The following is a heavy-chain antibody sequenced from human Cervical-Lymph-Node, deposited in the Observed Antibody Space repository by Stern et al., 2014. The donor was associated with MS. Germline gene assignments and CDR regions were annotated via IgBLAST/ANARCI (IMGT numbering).Heavy chain of an antibody. Sequence: QVTLRESGPTLVKPTQTLTLTCTFSGFSLSTSGVGVGWIRQPPGKALEWLALIYWDDDKRYSPSLESRLSISKDPSKNQVVLTMTNMDPVDTATYFCAHRPTTYDNGWRDTFDIWGQGTMVTVSS. J-gene: IGHJ3*02. CDR3: AHRPTTYDNGWRDTFDI. CDR1: GFSLSTSGVG. D-gene: IGHD1-26*01. V-gene: IGHV2-5*02. CDR2: IYWDDDK.